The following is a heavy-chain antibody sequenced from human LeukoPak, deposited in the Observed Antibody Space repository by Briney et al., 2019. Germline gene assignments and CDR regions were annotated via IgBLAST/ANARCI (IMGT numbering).Heavy chain of an antibody. D-gene: IGHD2-21*02. CDR1: GGSISSSSYY. V-gene: IGHV4-39*07. J-gene: IGHJ4*02. CDR2: IYYSGST. CDR3: ARGGRVTQRGYFDY. Sequence: SETLSLTCTVSGGSISSSSYYWGWIRQPPGKGLEWIGSIYYSGSTNYNPSLKSRVTISVDTSKNQFSLKLSSVTAADTAVYYCARGGRVTQRGYFDYWGQGTLVTVSS.